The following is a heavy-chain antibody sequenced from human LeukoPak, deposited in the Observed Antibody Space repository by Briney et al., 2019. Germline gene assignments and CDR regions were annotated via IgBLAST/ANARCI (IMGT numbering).Heavy chain of an antibody. J-gene: IGHJ4*02. CDR3: ARGRPVGASTVEDY. CDR2: IYSGGST. V-gene: IGHV3-66*01. D-gene: IGHD1-26*01. CDR1: GFTFSSYG. Sequence: PGGSLRLSCAASGFTFSSYGMSWVRQAPGKGLEWVSVIYSGGSTYYADSVKGRFTISRDNSKNTLYLQMNSLRVEDTAVYYCARGRPVGASTVEDYWGQGTLVTVSS.